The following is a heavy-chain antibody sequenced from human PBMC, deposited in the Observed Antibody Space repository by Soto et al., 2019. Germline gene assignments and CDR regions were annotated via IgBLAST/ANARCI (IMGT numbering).Heavy chain of an antibody. J-gene: IGHJ4*02. Sequence: SDTLSLTCTFSGGSISSYYWSWIRQPPGKGLEWIGYIYYSGSTNYNPSLKSRVTISVDTSKNQFSLKLSSVTAAATAVYYCARAPRGNYGYPSYFDYWGQGTLVTVS. D-gene: IGHD3-10*01. CDR2: IYYSGST. CDR3: ARAPRGNYGYPSYFDY. V-gene: IGHV4-59*07. CDR1: GGSISSYY.